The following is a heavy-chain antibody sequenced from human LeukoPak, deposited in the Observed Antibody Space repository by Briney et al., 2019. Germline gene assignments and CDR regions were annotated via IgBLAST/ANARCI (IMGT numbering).Heavy chain of an antibody. J-gene: IGHJ6*02. D-gene: IGHD3-16*02. V-gene: IGHV4-4*02. CDR2: IYHSEYT. Sequence: PSETLSLTCAVSRGSITSTNWWSWVRQPPGKGLEWIGEIYHSEYTNYNPSLKSRVTISVDKSKNQFFLKLNSVTAADTAAYYCARDMSRVPGYPGDGMDVWGQGTTVIVSS. CDR1: RGSITSTNW. CDR3: ARDMSRVPGYPGDGMDV.